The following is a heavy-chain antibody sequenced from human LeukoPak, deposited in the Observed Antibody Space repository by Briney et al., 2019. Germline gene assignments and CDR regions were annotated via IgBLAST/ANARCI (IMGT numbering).Heavy chain of an antibody. CDR1: GFTFSSYA. CDR2: ISYDGSNK. V-gene: IGHV3-30-3*01. CDR3: ASANYYGSGSYYNAPFDY. D-gene: IGHD3-10*01. J-gene: IGHJ4*02. Sequence: GGSLRLSCAASGFTFSSYAMHWVRQAPGKGLEWVAVISYDGSNKYYADSVKGRLTISRDNSKNTLYLQMNSLRAEDTAVYYCASANYYGSGSYYNAPFDYWGQGTLVTVSS.